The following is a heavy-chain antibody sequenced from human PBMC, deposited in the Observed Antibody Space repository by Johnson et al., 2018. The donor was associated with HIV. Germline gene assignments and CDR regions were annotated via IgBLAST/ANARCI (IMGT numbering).Heavy chain of an antibody. CDR1: RFTFSTYD. V-gene: IGHV3-33*06. J-gene: IGHJ3*02. CDR3: AKDRWELFWGGGEASHDAFDI. CDR2: TWYDASYK. Sequence: VQLVESGGGVVQPGRSLRLSCAASRFTFSTYDIHWVRQAPGKGLEWVAVTWYDASYKYCTDSVKGRFTMSRDNSKNTLCLQMNSLRAEDTAVYYCAKDRWELFWGGGEASHDAFDIWGQGTMVTVSS. D-gene: IGHD1-26*01.